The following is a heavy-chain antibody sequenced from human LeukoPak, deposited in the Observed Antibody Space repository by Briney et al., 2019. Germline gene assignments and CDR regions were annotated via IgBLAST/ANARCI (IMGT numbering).Heavy chain of an antibody. CDR3: AQGGSEIYYFYHGMDV. V-gene: IGHV3-30*03. CDR1: GLILNSYA. D-gene: IGHD3-10*01. CDR2: ISYDGSNK. J-gene: IGHJ6*02. Sequence: QPGRSLRLSCAASGLILNSYAIHWVRQARGKGREWVTAISYDGSNKHYADSVSGLFTISRDNSKNTFYLQMNSLRSADTAVYYCAQGGSEIYYFYHGMDVWGRGTTVTVSS.